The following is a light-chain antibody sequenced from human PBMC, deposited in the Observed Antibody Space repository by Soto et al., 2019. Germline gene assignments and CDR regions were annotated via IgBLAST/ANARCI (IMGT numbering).Light chain of an antibody. V-gene: IGKV3-11*01. J-gene: IGKJ5*01. Sequence: EIVLTQSPSTLSLSPGERATLSCRASQSVSSYLAWYQQKPGQAPRLLIYDASNRATGIPARFSGSGSGTDFTLTISSLEPEDFAVYYCQQRSHWPPITFGQRTRLE. CDR2: DAS. CDR3: QQRSHWPPIT. CDR1: QSVSSY.